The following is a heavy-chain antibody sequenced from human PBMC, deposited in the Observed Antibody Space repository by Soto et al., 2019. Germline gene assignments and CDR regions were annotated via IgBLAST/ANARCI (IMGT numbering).Heavy chain of an antibody. CDR1: GFNFNTYG. V-gene: IGHV3-33*01. Sequence: PXGSLRLSCEAAGFNFNTYGMHWVRQAPGKGLEWVAVIWHDGTDKYYGDSVKGRFTISRDNSKNTLYLQMNSLRVEDAGVYYCARDYGASHDYYYYGMDVWGQGTTVTVSS. D-gene: IGHD4-17*01. CDR2: IWHDGTDK. J-gene: IGHJ6*02. CDR3: ARDYGASHDYYYYGMDV.